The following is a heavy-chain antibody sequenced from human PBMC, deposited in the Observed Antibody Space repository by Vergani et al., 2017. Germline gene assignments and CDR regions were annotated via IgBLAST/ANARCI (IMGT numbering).Heavy chain of an antibody. CDR1: GFTFSTYG. CDR3: ARDLEYTSGAGPR. J-gene: IGHJ4*02. D-gene: IGHD6-25*01. V-gene: IGHV3-33*01. Sequence: QVQLVESGGGVVQPGSSLRLSCAASGFTFSTYGMHWVRQAPGKGLEWVAVIWYDATNKYYADSVKGRFTISRDNSKNTLNLQMNSLRVEDTAVYYCARDLEYTSGAGPRWGKGTLVTVSS. CDR2: IWYDATNK.